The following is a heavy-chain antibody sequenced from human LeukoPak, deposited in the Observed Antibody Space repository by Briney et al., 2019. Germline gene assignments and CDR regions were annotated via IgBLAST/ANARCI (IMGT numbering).Heavy chain of an antibody. V-gene: IGHV3-9*01. Sequence: PGGSLRLSCAASGFTFDDYAMHWVRQAPGKGLEWVSGISWNSGSIGYADSVKGRFTISRDNAKNSLYLQMNSLRAEDTALYYCAKGGGFNYYGSGGPGYWGQGTLVTVSS. CDR2: ISWNSGSI. CDR1: GFTFDDYA. D-gene: IGHD3-10*01. J-gene: IGHJ4*02. CDR3: AKGGGFNYYGSGGPGY.